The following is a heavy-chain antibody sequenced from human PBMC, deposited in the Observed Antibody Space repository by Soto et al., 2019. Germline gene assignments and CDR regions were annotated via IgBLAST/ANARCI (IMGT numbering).Heavy chain of an antibody. CDR1: GGSISSYY. D-gene: IGHD3-10*01. Sequence: PSETLSLTCTVSGGSISSYYWSWIRQPPGKGLEWIGYIYYSGSTNYNPSLKSRVTISVDTSKNQFSLKLSSVTAADTAVYYCARLSFWFGEFYYFDYWGQGTLVTVSS. CDR3: ARLSFWFGEFYYFDY. V-gene: IGHV4-59*08. CDR2: IYYSGST. J-gene: IGHJ4*02.